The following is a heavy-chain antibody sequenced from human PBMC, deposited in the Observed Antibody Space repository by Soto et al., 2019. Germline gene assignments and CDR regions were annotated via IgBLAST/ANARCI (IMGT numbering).Heavy chain of an antibody. J-gene: IGHJ4*02. V-gene: IGHV4-30-4*01. CDR1: GGSISSGDYY. CDR2: IYYSGST. D-gene: IGHD3-22*01. CDR3: ARADSSGYSYFDY. Sequence: QVQLQESGPGLVKPSQTLSLTCTVSGGSISSGDYYWSWIRQPPGTGLEWIGYIYYSGSTYYNPSLESRVTISVDPSKNQFSLKLSSVTAADTAVYYCARADSSGYSYFDYWGQGSLVTVSS.